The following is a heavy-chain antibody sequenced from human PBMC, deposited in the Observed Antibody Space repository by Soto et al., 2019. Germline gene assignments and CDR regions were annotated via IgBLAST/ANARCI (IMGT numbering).Heavy chain of an antibody. J-gene: IGHJ3*02. D-gene: IGHD3-10*01. V-gene: IGHV4-31*03. CDR3: ARDTRARGAFDI. CDR2: IYYSGST. CDR1: GGSISSGGYY. Sequence: SETLSLTCTVSGGSISSGGYYWSWIRQHPGKGLEWIGYIYYSGSTYYNPSLKSRATISVDTSKNQFSLKLSSVTAADTAVYYCARDTRARGAFDIWGQGTMVTVSS.